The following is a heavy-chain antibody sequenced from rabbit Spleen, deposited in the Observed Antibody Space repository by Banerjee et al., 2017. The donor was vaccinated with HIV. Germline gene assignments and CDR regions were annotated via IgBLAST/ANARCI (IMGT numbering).Heavy chain of an antibody. V-gene: IGHV1S40*01. CDR2: IEGGSSAFS. CDR3: ARAGEGGDGYLNL. D-gene: IGHD5-1*01. CDR1: GVSFSNNQY. J-gene: IGHJ4*01. Sequence: QSLEESGGDLVKPGASLTLTCTASGVSFSNNQYMCWVRQAPGKGLEWIACIEGGSSAFSYFARWAKGRFTISKTSSTTVTLQMTSLTVADTATYFCARAGEGGDGYLNLWGPGTLVTVS.